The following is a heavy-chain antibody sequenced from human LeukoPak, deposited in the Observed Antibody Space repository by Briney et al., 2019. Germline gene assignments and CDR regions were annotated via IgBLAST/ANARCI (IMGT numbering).Heavy chain of an antibody. CDR2: ISYDGRKK. D-gene: IGHD5-12*01. V-gene: IGHV3-30*03. CDR3: ARVGPGVGWLRLFSAEAPISFDY. Sequence: GGSLRLSCAASGFTFSSYGMHWVRQAPGKGLEWVTVISYDGRKKNYVDSVKGRFTISRDNSKNTLYPQMNSLRAEDTAVYYCARVGPGVGWLRLFSAEAPISFDYWGQGTLVTVSS. J-gene: IGHJ4*02. CDR1: GFTFSSYG.